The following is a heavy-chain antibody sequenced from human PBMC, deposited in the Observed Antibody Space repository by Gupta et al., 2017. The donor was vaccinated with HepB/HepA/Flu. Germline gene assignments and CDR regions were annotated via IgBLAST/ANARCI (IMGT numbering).Heavy chain of an antibody. V-gene: IGHV2-5*02. J-gene: IGHJ5*02. CDR2: IEWDDAK. Sequence: QLTLKESGPTLVTPTQTLTLTCTFSGFSLSTSGVSVGWIRQPPGKALEWLALIEWDDAKRYSPSLKSRRTSTKDTSKNQVVLTMTKLDPVDTATSYCAQRGFWYDSGTGDYNKGFGPGFQGTMVTVCS. D-gene: IGHD3-9*01. CDR1: GFSLSTSGVS. CDR3: AQRGFWYDSGTGDYNKGFGP.